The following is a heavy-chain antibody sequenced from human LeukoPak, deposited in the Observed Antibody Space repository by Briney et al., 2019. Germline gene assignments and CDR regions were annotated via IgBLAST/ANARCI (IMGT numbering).Heavy chain of an antibody. Sequence: ASVKVSCKASGYTFTSYGISWVRQAPGQGLEWMGWMNPNSGNTGYAQKFQGRVTITRNTSISTAYMELSSLRSEDTAVYYCARRGGNTYYYGSGRYYYYMDVWGKGTTVTVSS. CDR3: ARRGGNTYYYGSGRYYYYMDV. D-gene: IGHD3-10*01. CDR2: MNPNSGNT. V-gene: IGHV1-8*03. J-gene: IGHJ6*03. CDR1: GYTFTSYG.